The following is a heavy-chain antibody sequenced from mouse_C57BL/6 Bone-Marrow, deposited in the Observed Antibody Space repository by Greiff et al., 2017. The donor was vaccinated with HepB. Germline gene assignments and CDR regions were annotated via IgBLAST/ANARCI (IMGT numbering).Heavy chain of an antibody. J-gene: IGHJ1*03. CDR1: GYTFTDYY. D-gene: IGHD2-4*01. CDR2: IYPGSGNT. Sequence: QVQLQQSGAELVRPGASVKLSCKASGYTFTDYYINWVKQRPGQGLEWIARIYPGSGNTYYNEKFKGKATLTAEKSSRTAYMQLSSLTSEDSAVYFCAGLRRGYFDVWGTGTTVTVSS. V-gene: IGHV1-76*01. CDR3: AGLRRGYFDV.